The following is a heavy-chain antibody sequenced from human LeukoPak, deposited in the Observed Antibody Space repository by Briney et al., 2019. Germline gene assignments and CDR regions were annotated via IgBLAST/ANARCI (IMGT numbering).Heavy chain of an antibody. D-gene: IGHD2/OR15-2a*01. CDR1: GYTFTGYY. V-gene: IGHV1-2*06. J-gene: IGHJ3*02. Sequence: ASVNVSCKASGYTFTGYYMHWVQQAPGQGLEWMGRINPNSGVTHYAQKFQGRVTMTRDTSISTAYMELSRLRSDDTAVYYCASLSNPDAFDIWGQGTMVTVSS. CDR3: ASLSNPDAFDI. CDR2: INPNSGVT.